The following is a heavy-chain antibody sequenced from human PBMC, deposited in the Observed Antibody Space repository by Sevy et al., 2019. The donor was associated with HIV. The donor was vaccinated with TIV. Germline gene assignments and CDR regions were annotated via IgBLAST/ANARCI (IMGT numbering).Heavy chain of an antibody. CDR2: ISGSGGST. J-gene: IGHJ4*02. V-gene: IGHV3-23*01. Sequence: GGSLRLSCAASGFTFGSYAMSWVRQAPGKGLEWVSAISGSGGSTYYADSVKGRFTISRDNSKNTLYLQMNSLRAEDTAVYYCAKGRVSIAVACPSDYWGQGTLVTVSS. D-gene: IGHD6-19*01. CDR3: AKGRVSIAVACPSDY. CDR1: GFTFGSYA.